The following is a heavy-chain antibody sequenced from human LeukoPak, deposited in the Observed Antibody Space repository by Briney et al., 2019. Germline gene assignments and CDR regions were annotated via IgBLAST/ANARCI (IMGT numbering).Heavy chain of an antibody. CDR1: GGSMSSSSYY. J-gene: IGHJ5*02. CDR2: IYYSGST. V-gene: IGHV4-39*01. D-gene: IGHD1-26*01. Sequence: KPSETLSLTCTVSGGSMSSSSYYWGWIRQPPGKGLEWIGSIYYSGSTYYNPSLKSRVTISVDTSKNQLSLKLSSLTAADTAVYYCARHEYSGSYYGLSWFDPWGQGTLVTVSS. CDR3: ARHEYSGSYYGLSWFDP.